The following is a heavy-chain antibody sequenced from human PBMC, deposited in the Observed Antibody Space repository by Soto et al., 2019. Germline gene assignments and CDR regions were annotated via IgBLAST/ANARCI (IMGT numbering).Heavy chain of an antibody. V-gene: IGHV4-34*01. Sequence: SETLSLTCAVYGGSFSGYYWSWIRQPPGKGLEWIGEINHSGSTNYNPSLKSRVTISVDTSKNQFSLKLSSVTAADTAVYYCARGRGGYCSGGSRWDLLGCYYYYYMDVWGKGTTVTVSS. CDR1: GGSFSGYY. J-gene: IGHJ6*03. CDR2: INHSGST. CDR3: ARGRGGYCSGGSRWDLLGCYYYYYMDV. D-gene: IGHD2-15*01.